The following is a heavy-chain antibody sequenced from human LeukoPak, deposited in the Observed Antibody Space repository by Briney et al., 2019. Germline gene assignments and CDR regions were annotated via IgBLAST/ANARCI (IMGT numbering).Heavy chain of an antibody. CDR1: GGSFSGYY. CDR3: ARGRRTTQWLAHGELDY. Sequence: SETLSLTCAVYGGSFSGYYWSWIRQPPGKGLEWIGEINHSGSTNYNPSLKSRVTISVDTSKNQFSLKLSSVNAADTAVYYCARGRRTTQWLAHGELDYWGQGTLVTVSS. J-gene: IGHJ4*02. V-gene: IGHV4-34*01. D-gene: IGHD6-19*01. CDR2: INHSGST.